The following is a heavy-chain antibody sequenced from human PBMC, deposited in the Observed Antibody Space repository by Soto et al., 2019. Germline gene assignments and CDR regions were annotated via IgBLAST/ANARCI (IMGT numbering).Heavy chain of an antibody. CDR2: ISGSGATT. CDR3: AKLRYFDWSSYNWFEY. D-gene: IGHD3-9*01. CDR1: GFTFSSYA. Sequence: HPGGSLRLSCAASGFTFSSYAMTWVRQAPGKGLEWVSGISGSGATTSYADSVKGRFTVSRDNSKNTLYLQMNSLRVEDTAVYYCAKLRYFDWSSYNWFEYWGQGTPDTSPQ. J-gene: IGHJ5*01. V-gene: IGHV3-23*01.